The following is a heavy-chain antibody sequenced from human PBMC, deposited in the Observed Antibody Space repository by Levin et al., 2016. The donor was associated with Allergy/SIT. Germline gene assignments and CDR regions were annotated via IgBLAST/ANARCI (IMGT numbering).Heavy chain of an antibody. V-gene: IGHV4-31*02. J-gene: IGHJ4*02. CDR2: IYYSGST. Sequence: WIRQPPGKGLEWIGYIYYSGSTYYNPSLKSRVTISVDTSKNQFSLKLSSVTAADTAVYYCARGPLLSYYYDSSGQPHFDYWGQGTPGPPSPQ. CDR3: ARGPLLSYYYDSSGQPHFDY. D-gene: IGHD3-22*01.